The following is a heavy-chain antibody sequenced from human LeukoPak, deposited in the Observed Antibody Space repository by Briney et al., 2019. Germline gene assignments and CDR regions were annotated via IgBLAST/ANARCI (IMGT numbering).Heavy chain of an antibody. V-gene: IGHV1-69*13. CDR3: AREWGLESSGYYYAY. D-gene: IGHD3-22*01. Sequence: EASVKVSCKASGGTFRRFTISWVRQAPGQGFEWMGGITPIFGTANLAQKFQGRVSITADESTSTAFMELSSLRSEDTAVYYCAREWGLESSGYYYAYWGQGTLVTVSS. CDR2: ITPIFGTA. CDR1: GGTFRRFT. J-gene: IGHJ4*02.